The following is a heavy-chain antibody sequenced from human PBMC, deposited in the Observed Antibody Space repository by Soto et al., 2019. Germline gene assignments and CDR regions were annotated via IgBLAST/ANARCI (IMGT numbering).Heavy chain of an antibody. CDR1: GFTFSSYG. D-gene: IGHD3-3*01. Sequence: GGYLRLSCAASGFTFSSYGMHWVRQAPGKGLEWVAVISYDGSNKYYADSVKGRFTISRDNSKNTLYLQMNSLRAEDTAVYYCAKDQGIWSLYGMDVWGQGTTVTVSS. J-gene: IGHJ6*02. V-gene: IGHV3-30*18. CDR2: ISYDGSNK. CDR3: AKDQGIWSLYGMDV.